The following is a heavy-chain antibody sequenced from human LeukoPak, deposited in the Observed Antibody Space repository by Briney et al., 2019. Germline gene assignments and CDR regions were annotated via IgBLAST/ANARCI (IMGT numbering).Heavy chain of an antibody. D-gene: IGHD3-10*01. CDR3: AKDIGIALRGATFEN. CDR2: LSWNGATV. Sequence: PGRSLRLSCAASGFTFDDYAMHWVRQAPGKGLEWVSGLSWNGATVGYADSVKGRFTISRGNTKNSLYLQMSSLKTEDTALYYCAKDIGIALRGATFENWGQGTLVTVSS. CDR1: GFTFDDYA. V-gene: IGHV3-9*01. J-gene: IGHJ4*02.